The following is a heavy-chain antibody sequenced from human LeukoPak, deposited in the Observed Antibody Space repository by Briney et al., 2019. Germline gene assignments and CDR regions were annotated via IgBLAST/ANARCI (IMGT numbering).Heavy chain of an antibody. CDR3: ARELESAAGYYFDY. D-gene: IGHD6-13*01. CDR1: GFTFSSYG. Sequence: GGSLRLSCAASGFTFSSYGMHWVRQAPGKGLEWVAVIWYDGSNKYYADSVKGRFTISRDNSKNTLYLQMNSLRAEDTAVYYCARELESAAGYYFDYWGQRTLVTVSS. J-gene: IGHJ4*02. V-gene: IGHV3-33*01. CDR2: IWYDGSNK.